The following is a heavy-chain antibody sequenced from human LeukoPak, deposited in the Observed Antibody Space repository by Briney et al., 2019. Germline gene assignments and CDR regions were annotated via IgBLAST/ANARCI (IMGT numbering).Heavy chain of an antibody. CDR1: GGSINNYY. V-gene: IGHV4-59*01. Sequence: SETLSLTCTVSGGSINNYYWSWIRQPPGKGLEWIGYIYYSGSTNYNPSLKSRVTISVDTSKNQFSLKLSSVTAADTAVYYCARGVGAWKVWGQGTTVTVSS. J-gene: IGHJ6*02. CDR2: IYYSGST. CDR3: ARGVGAWKV. D-gene: IGHD1-26*01.